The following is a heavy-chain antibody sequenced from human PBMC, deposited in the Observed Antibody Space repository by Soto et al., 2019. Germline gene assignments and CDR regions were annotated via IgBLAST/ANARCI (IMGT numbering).Heavy chain of an antibody. CDR2: ITSDGSHK. D-gene: IGHD3-10*01. J-gene: IGHJ6*02. CDR3: AKGGDMDV. Sequence: GGSLRLSCAASGFTFSTYGMHWVRQAPGKGLEWVAIITSDGSHKYYVDFVKGRFTISRDNSKNTLYLQMNSLTSEDTAVYYCAKGGDMDVWGQGSTVTVS. V-gene: IGHV3-30*18. CDR1: GFTFSTYG.